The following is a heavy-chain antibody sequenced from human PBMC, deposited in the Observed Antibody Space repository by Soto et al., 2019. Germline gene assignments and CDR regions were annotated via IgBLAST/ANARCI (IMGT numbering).Heavy chain of an antibody. CDR2: IWYDGSNK. D-gene: IGHD6-13*01. CDR1: GFTFSSYG. Sequence: QVQLVESGGGVVQPGRSLRLSCAASGFTFSSYGMHWVRQAPGKGLEWVAVIWYDGSNKYYADSVKGRFNISRDNSKNTLYLQTNSLRAEDTAVYYCARDHIAAAEYYGMAVWGQGTTVTVSS. J-gene: IGHJ6*02. V-gene: IGHV3-33*01. CDR3: ARDHIAAAEYYGMAV.